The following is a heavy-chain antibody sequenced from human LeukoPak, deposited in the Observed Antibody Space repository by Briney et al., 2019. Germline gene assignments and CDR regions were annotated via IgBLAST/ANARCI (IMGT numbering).Heavy chain of an antibody. CDR2: INPNSGGT. V-gene: IGHV1-2*02. J-gene: IGHJ6*03. CDR1: GYTFTGYY. D-gene: IGHD3-10*01. Sequence: ASVKVSCKASGYTFTGYYMHWVRQAPGQGLEWMGWINPNSGGTNYAQKFQGRVTMTRDTSISTAYMELSRLRSDDTAVYYCATSPPIKGYYGSGSYIYYYYMDVWGKGTTVTISS. CDR3: ATSPPIKGYYGSGSYIYYYYMDV.